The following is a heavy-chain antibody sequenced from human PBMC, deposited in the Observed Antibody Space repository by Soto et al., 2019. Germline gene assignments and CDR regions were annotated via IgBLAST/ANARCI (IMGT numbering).Heavy chain of an antibody. CDR1: GFTFRNYG. CDR2: IWYDGTKK. J-gene: IGHJ4*02. V-gene: IGHV3-33*01. D-gene: IGHD3-22*01. Sequence: PGGSLRLSCAASGFTFRNYGMHWVRQAPGKGPEWVAVIWYDGTKKYYADSVKGRFTISRDNSKNTLYLEVNSLRAEDTAIYYCARGLYDSSGYPDYWGQGTLVTVSS. CDR3: ARGLYDSSGYPDY.